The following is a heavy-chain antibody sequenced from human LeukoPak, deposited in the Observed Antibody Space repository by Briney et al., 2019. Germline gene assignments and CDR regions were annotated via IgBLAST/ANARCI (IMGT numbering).Heavy chain of an antibody. CDR3: ARDKYYYDSSGGGYYFDY. V-gene: IGHV3-66*01. CDR1: GFTVSSNY. J-gene: IGHJ4*02. D-gene: IGHD3-22*01. CDR2: IYSGGST. Sequence: GGSLRLSCAAPGFTVSSNYMSWVRQAPGKGLEWVSVIYSGGSTYYADSVKGRFTISRDNSKNTLYLQMNSLRAEDTAVYYCARDKYYYDSSGGGYYFDYWGQGTLVTVSS.